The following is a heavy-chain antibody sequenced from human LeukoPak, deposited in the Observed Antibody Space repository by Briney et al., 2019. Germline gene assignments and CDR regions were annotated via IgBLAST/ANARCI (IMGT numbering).Heavy chain of an antibody. CDR3: ARYSNAYAGARWFDH. Sequence: SETLSLTCTVSGGSISSYYWSWIRQPPGKGLEWIGYIYYSGSTNYNPSLESRVTISVDTSKNQFSLILSSVTAADTAVYYCARYSNAYAGARWFDHWGQGTLVTVSS. D-gene: IGHD2-21*01. CDR2: IYYSGST. V-gene: IGHV4-59*01. CDR1: GGSISSYY. J-gene: IGHJ5*02.